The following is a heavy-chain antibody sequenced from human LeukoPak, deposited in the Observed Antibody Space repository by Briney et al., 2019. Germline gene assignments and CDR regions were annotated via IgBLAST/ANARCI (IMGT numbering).Heavy chain of an antibody. J-gene: IGHJ5*02. CDR2: ISSSSSYI. CDR1: GFTFSSYS. D-gene: IGHD2-15*01. Sequence: GGSLRLSCAASGFTFSSYSMNWVRQAPGKGLEWVSSISSSSSYIYYADSVKGRFTISRDNAKNSLYLQMNSLRAEDTAVYYCARSRGYCSGGSCSDNWFDPWGQGTVVNVSS. V-gene: IGHV3-21*01. CDR3: ARSRGYCSGGSCSDNWFDP.